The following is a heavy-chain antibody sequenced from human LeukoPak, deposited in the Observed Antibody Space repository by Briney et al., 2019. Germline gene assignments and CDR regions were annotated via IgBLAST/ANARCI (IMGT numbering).Heavy chain of an antibody. Sequence: GESLQSSCKGSGYSFTTYWISWVRRMPAKGLEWMGIVYPGDSDTRYRPSFQGQVTISADKSISTAYLQWNSLKASDTAMFYCARRGVGAKANYDAFDIWGQGTTVTVSS. V-gene: IGHV5-51*01. D-gene: IGHD1-26*01. J-gene: IGHJ3*02. CDR1: GYSFTTYW. CDR2: VYPGDSDT. CDR3: ARRGVGAKANYDAFDI.